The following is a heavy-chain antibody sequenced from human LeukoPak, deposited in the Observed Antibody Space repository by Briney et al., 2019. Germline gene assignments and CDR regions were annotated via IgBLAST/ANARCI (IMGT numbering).Heavy chain of an antibody. D-gene: IGHD3-3*01. J-gene: IGHJ6*02. CDR3: AAPYDFWSGYHYGMDV. CDR2: ILVGSGNT. CDR1: GFTFTSSS. Sequence: ASVKISCKASGFTFTSSSVQRVRQTRGQRPDWIGWILVGSGNTNYAQKFQERVTITRDMSTSTAYMELSSLRPEDTAVYYCAAPYDFWSGYHYGMDVWGQGTTVTVSS. V-gene: IGHV1-58*01.